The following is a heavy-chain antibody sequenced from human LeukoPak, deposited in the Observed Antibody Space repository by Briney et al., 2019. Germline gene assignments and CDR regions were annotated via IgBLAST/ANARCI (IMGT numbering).Heavy chain of an antibody. CDR1: GGSISSSSYY. CDR3: ARRKGDYPGWDWYFDL. J-gene: IGHJ2*01. D-gene: IGHD4-17*01. CDR2: MYYSGST. Sequence: SETLSLTCTVSGGSISSSSYYWGWIRQPPGKGLEWIGSMYYSGSTYYNPSLRSRVTISVDTSKNQFSLKLSPVTAADTAVYYCARRKGDYPGWDWYFDLWGRGTLVTVSS. V-gene: IGHV4-39*01.